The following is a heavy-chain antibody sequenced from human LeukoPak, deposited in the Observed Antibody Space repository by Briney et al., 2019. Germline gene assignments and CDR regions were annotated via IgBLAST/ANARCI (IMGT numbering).Heavy chain of an antibody. D-gene: IGHD1-26*01. CDR2: ISYDGSKE. J-gene: IGHJ4*02. V-gene: IGHV3-30*18. Sequence: PGGSLRLSCAASGFTFSSYGMHWVRQAPGKGLEWVAVISYDGSKEYYADSVKGRFTISRDNSKNTLYLQKNSLRAEDTAVYYCAKLYGVVGPTTTDYWGQGTLVTVSS. CDR3: AKLYGVVGPTTTDY. CDR1: GFTFSSYG.